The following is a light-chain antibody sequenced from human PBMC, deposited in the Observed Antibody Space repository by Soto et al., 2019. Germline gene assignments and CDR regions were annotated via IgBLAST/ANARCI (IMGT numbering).Light chain of an antibody. Sequence: QSALTQLPSASGSPGQSVTISCTGTSIDVGGYNYVSWYQQHPGKAPKLMISEVSKRPSGVPDRFSGSKSGNAASLTVSGLQAEDEADYYCSSYAGAFYVFGTGTKVTVL. J-gene: IGLJ1*01. CDR3: SSYAGAFYV. V-gene: IGLV2-8*01. CDR2: EVS. CDR1: SIDVGGYNY.